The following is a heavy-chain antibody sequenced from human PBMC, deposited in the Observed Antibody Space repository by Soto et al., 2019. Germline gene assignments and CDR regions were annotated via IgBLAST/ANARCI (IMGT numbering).Heavy chain of an antibody. CDR2: ISAYNGNT. Sequence: ASVKVSCKASGYTFTSYGISWVRQAPGQGLEWMGWISAYNGNTYYAESVKGRFTISRHNSKNTLYLQMNSLRAEDTAVYYCAKTIEMATIRPFDYWGQGTVVTVSS. V-gene: IGHV1-18*04. CDR3: AKTIEMATIRPFDY. J-gene: IGHJ4*02. D-gene: IGHD5-12*01. CDR1: GYTFTSYG.